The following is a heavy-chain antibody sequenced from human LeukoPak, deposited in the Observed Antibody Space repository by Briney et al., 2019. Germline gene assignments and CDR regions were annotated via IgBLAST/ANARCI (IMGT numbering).Heavy chain of an antibody. CDR1: GGTFSSYA. CDR3: ARSHDYGDPHHDAFDI. Sequence: SVKVSCKASGGTFSSYAISWVRQAPGQGLEWMGGIIPIFGTANYAQKFQGRVTITADESTSTAYMELSSLRSEDTAVYYCARSHDYGDPHHDAFDIWGQGTMVTVSS. V-gene: IGHV1-69*01. J-gene: IGHJ3*02. CDR2: IIPIFGTA. D-gene: IGHD4-17*01.